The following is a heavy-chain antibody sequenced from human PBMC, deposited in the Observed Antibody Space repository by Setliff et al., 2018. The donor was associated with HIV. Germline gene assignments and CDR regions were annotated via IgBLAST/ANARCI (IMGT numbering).Heavy chain of an antibody. J-gene: IGHJ4*02. CDR2: IKEDGSET. Sequence: PGGSLRLSCATSGLTFSNFWMTWVRQAPGKGLEWVANIKEDGSETFYVDSVKGRFTMSRDNAKNLVYLEMNSLKVEDTAVYYCARDATRGGDFDFWGQGTLVTVSS. D-gene: IGHD1-26*01. CDR3: ARDATRGGDFDF. CDR1: GLTFSNFW. V-gene: IGHV3-7*01.